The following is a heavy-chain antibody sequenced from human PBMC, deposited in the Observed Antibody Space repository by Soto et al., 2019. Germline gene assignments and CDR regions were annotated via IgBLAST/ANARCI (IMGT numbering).Heavy chain of an antibody. CDR3: ARIPVDTYMINWFDP. V-gene: IGHV4-61*08. CDR1: GGSVISGDYY. J-gene: IGHJ5*02. CDR2: IYYSGST. D-gene: IGHD5-18*01. Sequence: SETLSLTCTVSGGSVISGDYYWIWIRQPPGKGLEWIGYIYYSGSTNYNPSLKSRVSISLDTSKNQFSLRLTSVTAADTAVYYCARIPVDTYMINWFDPWGQGTLVTVSS.